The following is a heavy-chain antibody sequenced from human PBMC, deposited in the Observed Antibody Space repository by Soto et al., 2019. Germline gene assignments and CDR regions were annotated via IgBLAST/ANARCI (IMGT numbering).Heavy chain of an antibody. J-gene: IGHJ6*02. Sequence: QVQLVQSGAEVKKPGASVKVSCKASGYTFTSYAMHWVRQAPGQRLEWMGWINAGNGNTKYSQKFQGRVTITRDTSASTAYAELSSLRSQYTAVDYCSRAPLLRGDVWGQGTTVTVSS. D-gene: IGHD2-8*01. V-gene: IGHV1-3*01. CDR1: GYTFTSYA. CDR3: SRAPLLRGDV. CDR2: INAGNGNT.